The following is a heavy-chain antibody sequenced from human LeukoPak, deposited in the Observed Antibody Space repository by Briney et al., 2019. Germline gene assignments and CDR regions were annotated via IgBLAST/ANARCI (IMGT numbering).Heavy chain of an antibody. CDR1: GFTFSDYY. CDR3: ASGPLIVVPAAIGWFDP. V-gene: IGHV3-11*01. Sequence: GGSLRLSCAASGFTFSDYYMSWIRQAPGKGLEWVSYISSSGSTIYYADSVKGRFTISRDTAKISLYLQMNSLRAEDTAVYYCASGPLIVVPAAIGWFDPWGQGTLVTVSS. J-gene: IGHJ5*02. CDR2: ISSSGSTI. D-gene: IGHD2-2*01.